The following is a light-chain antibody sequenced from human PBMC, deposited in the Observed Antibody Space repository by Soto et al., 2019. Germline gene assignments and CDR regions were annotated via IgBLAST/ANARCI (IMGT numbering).Light chain of an antibody. J-gene: IGKJ5*01. V-gene: IGKV1-12*01. CDR2: AAF. CDR3: QQADSFPIT. Sequence: DIQMTQSPSSVFASVGDRVTISYRASEDINSRLAWYQQKPGNAPKLMIYAAFILQSGVPSRFRGYGSGTDFTLSISSLKPEDFATYYCQQADSFPITFGQGTRLEIK. CDR1: EDINSR.